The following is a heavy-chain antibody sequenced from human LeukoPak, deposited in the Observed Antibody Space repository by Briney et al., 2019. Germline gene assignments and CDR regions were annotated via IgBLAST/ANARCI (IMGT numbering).Heavy chain of an antibody. V-gene: IGHV3-30*18. J-gene: IGHJ4*02. CDR2: ISYVGSNK. CDR3: AKDVFAGRDGYNYDYFDY. Sequence: GRSLRLSCAASGFTFSSYGMHWVRQAPGKGLEWVAVISYVGSNKYYADSVEGRFTISRDNSKNTLYLQMNSLRAEDTAVYYCAKDVFAGRDGYNYDYFDYWGQGTLVTVSS. D-gene: IGHD5-24*01. CDR1: GFTFSSYG.